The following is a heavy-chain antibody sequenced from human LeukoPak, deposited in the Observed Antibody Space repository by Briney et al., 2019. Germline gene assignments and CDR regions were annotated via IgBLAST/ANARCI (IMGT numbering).Heavy chain of an antibody. D-gene: IGHD1-26*01. Sequence: PGGSLRLSCAASGFTFSNYEMNWVRQAPGKGLEWVSYISDSGSSIYCADSVKGRFTISRDNAKNSLYLQMNSLRAEDTAVYYCASVTIVGPTADYWGQGTLVTVSS. CDR1: GFTFSNYE. CDR2: ISDSGSSI. J-gene: IGHJ4*02. V-gene: IGHV3-48*03. CDR3: ASVTIVGPTADY.